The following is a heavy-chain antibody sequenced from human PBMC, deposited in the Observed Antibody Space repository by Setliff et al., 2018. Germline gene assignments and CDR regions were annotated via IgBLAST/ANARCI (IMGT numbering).Heavy chain of an antibody. V-gene: IGHV1-18*01. D-gene: IGHD3-3*01. J-gene: IGHJ4*02. Sequence: ASVKVSCKTSGYSFINYGLSWMRQAPGQGLEWVGWISGYNGNTDYAQNLQGRVTMTIDTSTSTAYMELRSLRSDDTAVYYCARVPRLEWLLPTFDSWGQGTLVTVSA. CDR2: ISGYNGNT. CDR1: GYSFINYG. CDR3: ARVPRLEWLLPTFDS.